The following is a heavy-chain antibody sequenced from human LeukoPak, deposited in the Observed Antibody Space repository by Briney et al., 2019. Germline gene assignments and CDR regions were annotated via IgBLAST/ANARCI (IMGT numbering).Heavy chain of an antibody. D-gene: IGHD3-22*01. J-gene: IGHJ4*02. Sequence: QPGESLRLSCAASGFIFNSFGMYWVRQAPGKGLEWVAFIWYDGSNKYYADSVRGRFTISRDNSKDTLYLQMNSLRAEDTAVYYCARDHRGGYYDSSGFFGGLDYWGQGTLVTVSS. CDR1: GFIFNSFG. V-gene: IGHV3-33*01. CDR3: ARDHRGGYYDSSGFFGGLDY. CDR2: IWYDGSNK.